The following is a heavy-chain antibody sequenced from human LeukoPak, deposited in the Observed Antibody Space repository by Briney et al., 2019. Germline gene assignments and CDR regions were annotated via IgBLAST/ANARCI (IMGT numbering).Heavy chain of an antibody. V-gene: IGHV4-59*11. CDR1: GGPISSHY. CDR3: ATIKRGDIYGYFDF. J-gene: IGHJ4*02. D-gene: IGHD5-18*01. Sequence: AETLSLTCTVSGGPISSHYWSWLRQPPGKGLEGIAYLYDSVRTKDNPSLKGRVTLSADKSKHQHSLRLSSVTAADTAVYYCATIKRGDIYGYFDFWGQGILVTVSS. CDR2: LYDSVRT.